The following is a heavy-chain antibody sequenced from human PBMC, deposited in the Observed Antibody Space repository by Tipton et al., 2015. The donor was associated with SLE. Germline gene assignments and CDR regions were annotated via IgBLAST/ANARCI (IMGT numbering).Heavy chain of an antibody. CDR1: GGSISSSSYY. CDR2: IYCSGST. D-gene: IGHD3-16*02. J-gene: IGHJ4*02. V-gene: IGHV4-30-4*01. Sequence: TLSLTCTVSGGSISSSSYYWSWIRQPPGKGLEWIGYIYCSGSTYYNPSLKSRVTISVDTSKNQFSLKLSSVTAADTAVYYCARGHDYVWGTYRQGYYFDYWGQGTLVTVSS. CDR3: ARGHDYVWGTYRQGYYFDY.